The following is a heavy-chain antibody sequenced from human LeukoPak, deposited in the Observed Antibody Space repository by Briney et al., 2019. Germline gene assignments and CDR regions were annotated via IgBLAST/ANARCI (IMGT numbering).Heavy chain of an antibody. CDR1: GFTFSSYG. J-gene: IGHJ4*02. CDR2: ISYDGSNK. D-gene: IGHD6-19*01. CDR3: AKDPSSTLEWLVDY. Sequence: PGGSLRLSCAASGFTFSSYGMHWVRQAPGKGLEWVAVISYDGSNKYCADSVKGRFTISRDNSKNTLYLQMNSLRAEDTAVYYCAKDPSSTLEWLVDYWGQGTLVTVSP. V-gene: IGHV3-30*18.